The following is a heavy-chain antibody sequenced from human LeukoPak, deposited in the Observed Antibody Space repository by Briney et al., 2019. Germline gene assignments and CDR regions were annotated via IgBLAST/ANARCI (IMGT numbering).Heavy chain of an antibody. CDR2: IIPILGIA. Sequence: ASVKVSCKASGGTFSTYAISWVRQAPGQGLEWMGRIIPILGIANYAQKLQGRVTITADKSTSTAYMELSSLRSEDTAVYYCAREAYEYYYDSSGYYFDYWGQGTLVTVSS. CDR3: AREAYEYYYDSSGYYFDY. V-gene: IGHV1-69*04. D-gene: IGHD3-22*01. CDR1: GGTFSTYA. J-gene: IGHJ4*02.